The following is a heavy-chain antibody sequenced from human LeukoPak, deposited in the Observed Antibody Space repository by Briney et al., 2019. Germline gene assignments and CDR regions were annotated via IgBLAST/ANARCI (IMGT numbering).Heavy chain of an antibody. CDR2: INPNSGGT. V-gene: IGHV1-2*06. CDR3: ARDRVAGSTYAEGNYFDY. D-gene: IGHD6-19*01. Sequence: ASVKVSCKASGYTFTGYYMHLVRQAPGQGLEWMGRINPNSGGTNYAQNFQGRVTMTRDTSISTAYMELSRLRSDDTAVYYCARDRVAGSTYAEGNYFDYWGQGTLVTVSS. CDR1: GYTFTGYY. J-gene: IGHJ4*02.